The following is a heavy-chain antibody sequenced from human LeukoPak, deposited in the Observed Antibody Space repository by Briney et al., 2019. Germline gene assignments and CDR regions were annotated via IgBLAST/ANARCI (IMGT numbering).Heavy chain of an antibody. CDR3: ARGYCGGDCYPGYDAFDI. V-gene: IGHV3-11*04. Sequence: GGSLRLSCAASGFTFSDYYMSWIRQAPGKGLEWVSYISSSGSTIYYADSVKGRFTISRDNAKNSLYLQMNSLRAEDTAVYYCARGYCGGDCYPGYDAFDIWGQGTMVTASS. CDR1: GFTFSDYY. CDR2: ISSSGSTI. J-gene: IGHJ3*02. D-gene: IGHD2-21*02.